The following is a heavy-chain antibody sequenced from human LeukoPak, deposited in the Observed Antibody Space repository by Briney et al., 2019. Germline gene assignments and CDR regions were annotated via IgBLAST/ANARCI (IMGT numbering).Heavy chain of an antibody. CDR1: GGSISSYY. CDR2: IYYSETT. Sequence: PSETLSLTCTVSGGSISSYYWSWIRQPAGKGLECIGFIYYSETTNYNPSFKSRVTISVDTSKNQFSLKLNSVTAADTAVYYCARFPGGAEYRHYYYMDVWGKGTTVTVSS. V-gene: IGHV4-59*01. CDR3: ARFPGGAEYRHYYYMDV. D-gene: IGHD1-14*01. J-gene: IGHJ6*03.